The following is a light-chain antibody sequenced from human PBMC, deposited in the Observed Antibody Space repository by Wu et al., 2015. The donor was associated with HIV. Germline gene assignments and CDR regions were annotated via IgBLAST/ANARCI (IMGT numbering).Light chain of an antibody. CDR3: QQYGSSPPYT. CDR2: DAS. J-gene: IGKJ2*01. V-gene: IGKV3-20*01. Sequence: EIVLTQFPATLSLSPGERATLSCRASQSVASFLAWYQQKPGQAPRLLIYDASNRATGIPARFSGSGSGTDFTLTISRLEPEDFAVYYCQQYGSSPPYTFGQGTELEIK. CDR1: QSVASF.